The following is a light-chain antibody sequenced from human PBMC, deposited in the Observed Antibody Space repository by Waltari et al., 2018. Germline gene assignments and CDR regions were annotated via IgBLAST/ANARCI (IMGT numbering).Light chain of an antibody. CDR1: QSVSRT. V-gene: IGKV3-20*01. CDR2: GAS. CDR3: QHYVRLPVT. J-gene: IGKJ1*01. Sequence: EIVLTPSPAAPSSSPGGRATLSCRASQSVSRTLAWYQQKPGQAPRLLIYGASTRATGIPDRFSGSGSGTDFSLTISRLEPEDFAVYYCQHYVRLPVTFGQGTKVEIK.